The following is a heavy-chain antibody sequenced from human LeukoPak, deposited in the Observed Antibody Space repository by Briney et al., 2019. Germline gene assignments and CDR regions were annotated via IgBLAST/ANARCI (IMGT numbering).Heavy chain of an antibody. V-gene: IGHV4-59*08. CDR2: INDSGST. Sequence: PSETLSLTCTVSGDSISRYYWSWIRQPPGKGLGWIGCINDSGSTNYNPSLKSRVTISADTSKNQFSLNLSSVTAADTAVYYCARVWMGSRGAFDIWSQGTMVTVSS. CDR1: GDSISRYY. J-gene: IGHJ3*02. CDR3: ARVWMGSRGAFDI. D-gene: IGHD3-10*01.